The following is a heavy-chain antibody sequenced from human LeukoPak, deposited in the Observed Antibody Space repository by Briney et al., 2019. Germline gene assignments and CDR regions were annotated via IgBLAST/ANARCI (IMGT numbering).Heavy chain of an antibody. D-gene: IGHD3-16*02. J-gene: IGHJ4*02. V-gene: IGHV3-53*01. CDR3: ARVNFGGAIVD. CDR1: EFTVSRNY. Sequence: GGSLRLSCAASEFTVSRNYMNWVRQAPGKGLEWVSGIYTGGSTNYADSVKGRFTISRDNSKNTLYLQMKSLRVEDTAVYYCARVNFGGAIVDWGQGTLVTVSS. CDR2: IYTGGST.